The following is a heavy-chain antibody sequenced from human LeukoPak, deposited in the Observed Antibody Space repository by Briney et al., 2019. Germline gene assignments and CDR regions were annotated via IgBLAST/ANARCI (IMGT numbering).Heavy chain of an antibody. D-gene: IGHD2-15*01. CDR3: ARDCGGGSCYGPYDAFDI. V-gene: IGHV3-48*03. Sequence: GGSLRLSCAASGFTFSSYEMNWVRQAPGQGLEWVSYISSSGSTIYYADSVKGRFTISRDNAKNSLYLQMNSLRAEDTAVYYCARDCGGGSCYGPYDAFDIWGQGTMVTVSS. J-gene: IGHJ3*02. CDR1: GFTFSSYE. CDR2: ISSSGSTI.